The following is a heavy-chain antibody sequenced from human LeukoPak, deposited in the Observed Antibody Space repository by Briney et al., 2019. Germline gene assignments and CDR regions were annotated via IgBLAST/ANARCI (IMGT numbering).Heavy chain of an antibody. J-gene: IGHJ2*01. CDR2: TSWDGGAS. V-gene: IGHV3-43D*03. Sequence: PGGSLRLSCAASGFMFDNYAMHWVRQRPGKGLEWVSLTSWDGGASYYADSVQGRFTISRDNTKKSLYLQMNSLRPEDTALYYCAKTLGDYYNSLGIKNWCFDFGGRAPWSLSPQ. CDR1: GFMFDNYA. D-gene: IGHD3-22*01. CDR3: AKTLGDYYNSLGIKNWCFDF.